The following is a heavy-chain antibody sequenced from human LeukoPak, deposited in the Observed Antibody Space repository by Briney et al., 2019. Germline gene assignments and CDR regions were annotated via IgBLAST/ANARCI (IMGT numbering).Heavy chain of an antibody. CDR2: IYYSGST. CDR3: ARRRGSN. Sequence: SETLSLTCTVPGGSISSYYWSWIRQPPGKGLEWIGYIYYSGSTNYNPSLKSRVTISVDTSKNQFSLKLSSVTAADTAVYYCARRRGSNWGQGTLVTVSS. CDR1: GGSISSYY. J-gene: IGHJ4*02. V-gene: IGHV4-59*08. D-gene: IGHD1-26*01.